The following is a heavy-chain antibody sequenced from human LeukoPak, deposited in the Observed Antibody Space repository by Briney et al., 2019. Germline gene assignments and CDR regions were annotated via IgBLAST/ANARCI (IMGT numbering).Heavy chain of an antibody. CDR2: VYTSGST. Sequence: SETLSLTCTVSGGSISIYYWSWIRQPAGKGLEWIGRVYTSGSTNYNPSLKSRVTMSVDTSKNQFSLRLNSVTAADTAVYYCARERAYSARAFDTWGQGTMVTVSS. J-gene: IGHJ3*02. V-gene: IGHV4-4*07. D-gene: IGHD1-26*01. CDR3: ARERAYSARAFDT. CDR1: GGSISIYY.